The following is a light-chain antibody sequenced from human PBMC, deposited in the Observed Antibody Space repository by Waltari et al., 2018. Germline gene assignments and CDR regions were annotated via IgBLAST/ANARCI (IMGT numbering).Light chain of an antibody. CDR2: EVT. V-gene: IGLV2-23*02. CDR1: NSDFGNYNL. CDR3: CSYVGLGTYV. Sequence: QSGLAQPASASGSPGPSITITCTGTNSDFGNYNLVSLYQQRPGKAPRLLIYEVTKRAPGTSDRFSASKSGNTASLSISGLQAQEDEADYYCCSYVGLGTYVFGTGTKVTV. J-gene: IGLJ1*01.